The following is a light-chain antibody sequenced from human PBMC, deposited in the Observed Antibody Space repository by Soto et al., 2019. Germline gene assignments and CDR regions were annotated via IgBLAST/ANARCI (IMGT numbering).Light chain of an antibody. V-gene: IGLV2-14*01. CDR2: DVS. Sequence: QSVLTQPASVSGSPGQSITISCTGTITDVGSSNYVSWYKQHPGKAPKLMIYDVSNRPSGVSNRFSGSKSGNTASLTISGLQAEDEADYYCSSYITTSTWVFGGGTKVTVL. J-gene: IGLJ2*01. CDR3: SSYITTSTWV. CDR1: ITDVGSSNY.